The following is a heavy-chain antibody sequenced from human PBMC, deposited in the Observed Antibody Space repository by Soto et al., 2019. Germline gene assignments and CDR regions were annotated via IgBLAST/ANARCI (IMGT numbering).Heavy chain of an antibody. CDR2: INSDGSST. CDR1: GFTLSSYW. V-gene: IGHV3-74*01. Sequence: EVQLVESGGGLVQPGGSLRLSCAASGFTLSSYWMHWVRQAPGKGRVWVSRINSDGSSTSYADSVKGRFTISRDNAKNTLYLQMSSLRAEDTAVYYCARDGAKDYSGSFTWGQGTLVTVCS. J-gene: IGHJ5*02. D-gene: IGHD1-26*01. CDR3: ARDGAKDYSGSFT.